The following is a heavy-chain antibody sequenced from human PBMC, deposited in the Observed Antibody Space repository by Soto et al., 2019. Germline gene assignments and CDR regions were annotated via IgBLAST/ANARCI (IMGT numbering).Heavy chain of an antibody. D-gene: IGHD2-2*01. V-gene: IGHV3-15*07. J-gene: IGHJ4*02. CDR3: TTTPLGYCSTSSCYSAFDY. Sequence: GGSLRLSCAASGFSFKNAWMNWVRQAPGKGLEWVGRIKSKTNGGTTDYAAPVKDRFAISRDDSINTLYLQMNSLKTEDTGVYYCTTTPLGYCSTSSCYSAFDYWGQGS. CDR2: IKSKTNGGTT. CDR1: GFSFKNAW.